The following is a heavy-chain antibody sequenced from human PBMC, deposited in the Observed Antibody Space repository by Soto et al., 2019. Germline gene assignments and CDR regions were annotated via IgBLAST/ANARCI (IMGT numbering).Heavy chain of an antibody. CDR1: GFTFSAYA. CDR3: AKDTLLLIQSYYYYMDV. J-gene: IGHJ6*03. D-gene: IGHD2-15*01. Sequence: GGSLRLSCAASGFTFSAYAMSWVRQAPGKGLEWVSTIRGSGGSTYYADSVKGRFTISRDNSKNTLYLQMNSLRAEDTAVYYCAKDTLLLIQSYYYYMDVWGKGTTVTVSS. CDR2: IRGSGGST. V-gene: IGHV3-23*01.